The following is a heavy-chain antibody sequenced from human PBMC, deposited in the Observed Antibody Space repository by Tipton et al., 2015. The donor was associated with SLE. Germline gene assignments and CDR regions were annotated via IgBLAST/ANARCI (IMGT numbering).Heavy chain of an antibody. V-gene: IGHV4-61*01. CDR3: ARAPDYYDSSGFDY. Sequence: TLSLTCTVSGGSISSSSYYWSWIRQPPGKGLEWIGYIYYSGSTNYNPSLKSRGTISVDTSKNQFSLKLSSVTAADTAVYYCARAPDYYDSSGFDYWGQGTLVTVPS. J-gene: IGHJ4*02. CDR1: GGSISSSSYY. CDR2: IYYSGST. D-gene: IGHD3-22*01.